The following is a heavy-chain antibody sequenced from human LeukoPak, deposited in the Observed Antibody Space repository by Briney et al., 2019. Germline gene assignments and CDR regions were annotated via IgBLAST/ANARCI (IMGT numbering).Heavy chain of an antibody. J-gene: IGHJ4*02. V-gene: IGHV3-66*01. CDR2: VYSGGST. CDR1: GFTVTSNY. D-gene: IGHD1-1*01. Sequence: GGSRRLSCAASGFTVTSNYMSWVRQAPGKGLEWVSVVYSGGSTYYGESVKGRFNISRDNSKNTLYLQMNSLRAEDTAVYYCARGGYDNNWETFDNWGQGTLVTVSS. CDR3: ARGGYDNNWETFDN.